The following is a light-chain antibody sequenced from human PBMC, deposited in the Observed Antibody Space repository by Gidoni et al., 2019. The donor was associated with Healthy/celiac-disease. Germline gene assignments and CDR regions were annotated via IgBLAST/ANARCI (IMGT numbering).Light chain of an antibody. V-gene: IGLV2-14*01. J-gene: IGLJ2*01. CDR1: RSDIGDYNY. Sequence: QSALTQPASVSGSPGQSIALSCTGTRSDIGDYNYVSWYQQHPRKAPKLMIYDVSNRPSGVSNRFSGSKSGNTASLTISGLQAEDEADYYCSSYTSSNTLVFGGGTKLTVL. CDR2: DVS. CDR3: SSYTSSNTLV.